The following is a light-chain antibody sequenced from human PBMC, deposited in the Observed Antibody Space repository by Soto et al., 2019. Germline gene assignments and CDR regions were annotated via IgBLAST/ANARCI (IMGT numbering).Light chain of an antibody. CDR2: TSS. Sequence: DIQMTQSPSSLSASVGDRVTITCRASQSVSSYLNWYQHKPGKAPKLLIYTSSSLQSGVPSRFSGSGSGTDFTLTISSXQPEDFATYHCQQSYSTPWTFGQGTKVDIK. V-gene: IGKV1-39*01. J-gene: IGKJ1*01. CDR3: QQSYSTPWT. CDR1: QSVSSY.